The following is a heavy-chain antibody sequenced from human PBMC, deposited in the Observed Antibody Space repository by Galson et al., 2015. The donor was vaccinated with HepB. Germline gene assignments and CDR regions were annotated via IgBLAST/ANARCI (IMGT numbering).Heavy chain of an antibody. J-gene: IGHJ5*02. Sequence: SVKVSCKASGGTFSSYAISWVRQAPGQGLEWMGGIIPIFGTANYAQKFQGRVTITADESTSTAYMELSSLRSEDTAVYYCARGGSSSSGGVYNWFDPWGQGTLVTVSS. V-gene: IGHV1-69*13. CDR3: ARGGSSSSGGVYNWFDP. CDR1: GGTFSSYA. D-gene: IGHD6-6*01. CDR2: IIPIFGTA.